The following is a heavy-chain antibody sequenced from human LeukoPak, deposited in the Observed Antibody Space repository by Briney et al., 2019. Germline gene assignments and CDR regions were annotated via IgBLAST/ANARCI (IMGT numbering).Heavy chain of an antibody. CDR1: GYTFTSYY. D-gene: IGHD2-2*01. Sequence: GASVKVSCKASGYTFTSYYMHWVRQAPGQGLGWMGIINPSGGSTSYAQKFQGRVTMTRDTSTSTVYMELSSLRSEDTAVYYCARDFRDCSSTSCYLSTDYWGQGTLVTVSS. J-gene: IGHJ4*02. CDR3: ARDFRDCSSTSCYLSTDY. V-gene: IGHV1-46*01. CDR2: INPSGGST.